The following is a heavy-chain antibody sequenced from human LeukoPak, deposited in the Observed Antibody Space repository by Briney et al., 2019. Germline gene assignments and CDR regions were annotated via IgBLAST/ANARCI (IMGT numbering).Heavy chain of an antibody. D-gene: IGHD3-10*01. CDR1: GFTFSSYG. J-gene: IGHJ5*02. Sequence: GGSLRLSCAASGFTFSSYGMHWVRQAPGKRLEWVAVISYDGSNKYYADSVKGRFTISRDNSKNTLYLQMNSLRAEDTAVYYCAKDADYYGSGSRAFDPWGQGTLVTVSS. CDR2: ISYDGSNK. V-gene: IGHV3-30*18. CDR3: AKDADYYGSGSRAFDP.